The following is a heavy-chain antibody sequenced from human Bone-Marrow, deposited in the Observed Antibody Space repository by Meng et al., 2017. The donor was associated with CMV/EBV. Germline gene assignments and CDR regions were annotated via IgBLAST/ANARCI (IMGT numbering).Heavy chain of an antibody. CDR3: ARLSPDSAPYYYGSGSYSSFDY. D-gene: IGHD3-10*01. Sequence: ASVKVSCKASGYTFTSYGISWVRQAPGQGLEWMGWISAYNGNTNYAQKLQGRVTMTTDTSTSTAYMELRSLRSDDTAVYYCARLSPDSAPYYYGSGSYSSFDYWGQGTLVTVSS. J-gene: IGHJ4*02. CDR1: GYTFTSYG. V-gene: IGHV1-18*01. CDR2: ISAYNGNT.